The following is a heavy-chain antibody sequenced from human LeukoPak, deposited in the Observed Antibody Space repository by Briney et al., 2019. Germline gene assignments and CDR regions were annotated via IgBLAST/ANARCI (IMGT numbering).Heavy chain of an antibody. J-gene: IGHJ3*02. CDR3: AREYSSSSGRRAFDI. CDR1: GGSISSGGYS. V-gene: IGHV4-30-2*01. CDR2: IYHSGST. Sequence: SQTLSLTCAVSGGSISSGGYSWSWIRQPPGKGLEWIGYIYHSGSTNYNPSLKSRLTISIDTSENQFSLKLSSVTAADTAVYYCAREYSSSSGRRAFDIWGQGTMVTVSS. D-gene: IGHD6-6*01.